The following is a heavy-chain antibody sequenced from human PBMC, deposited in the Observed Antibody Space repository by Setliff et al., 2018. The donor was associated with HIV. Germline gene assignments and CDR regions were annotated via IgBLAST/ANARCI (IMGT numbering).Heavy chain of an antibody. CDR3: AREGGRGAFDY. Sequence: SETLSLTCTVSGGSISSSSYYWGWIRQPPGKGLEWIGSMYYSGSTYYNPSLKSRVTISVDTSKNQFSLKLSSVTAADTAVYYCAREGGRGAFDYWGQGTLVT. CDR1: GGSISSSSYY. J-gene: IGHJ4*02. CDR2: MYYSGST. V-gene: IGHV4-39*07. D-gene: IGHD3-10*01.